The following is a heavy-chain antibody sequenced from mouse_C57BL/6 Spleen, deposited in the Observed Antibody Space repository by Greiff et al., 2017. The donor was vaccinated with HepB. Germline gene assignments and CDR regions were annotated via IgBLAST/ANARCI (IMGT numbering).Heavy chain of an antibody. Sequence: EVKLVESGGGLVKPGGSLKLSCAASGFTFSDYGMHWVRQAPEKGLEWVAYISSGSSTIYYADTVKGRFTISRDNAKNTLFLQMTSLRSEDTAMYYCARKRSYYDYDWFAYWGQGTLVTVSA. V-gene: IGHV5-17*01. J-gene: IGHJ3*01. D-gene: IGHD2-4*01. CDR3: ARKRSYYDYDWFAY. CDR1: GFTFSDYG. CDR2: ISSGSSTI.